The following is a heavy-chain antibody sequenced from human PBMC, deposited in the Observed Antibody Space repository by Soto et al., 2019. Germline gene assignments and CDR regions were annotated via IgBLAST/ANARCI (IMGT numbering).Heavy chain of an antibody. V-gene: IGHV1-18*01. CDR1: GYTFNSSG. CDR2: NSGYNGNT. CDR3: ARGSLPSGWYFRAFES. J-gene: IGHJ3*02. D-gene: IGHD6-19*01. Sequence: ASVKVSCKASGYTFNSSGSYWVRQAPGQGLECMGWNSGYNGNTKYAQKFQGRVTMTTDTSTSTAYMELRSLRSDDTAVYYCARGSLPSGWYFRAFESWGKGKVVTV.